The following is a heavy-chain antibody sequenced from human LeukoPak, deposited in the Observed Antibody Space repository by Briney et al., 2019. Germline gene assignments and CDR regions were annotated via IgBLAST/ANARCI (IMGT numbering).Heavy chain of an antibody. CDR1: GFTFATYE. Sequence: PGGCLRLSCAASGFTFATYEINWVRQAPGKGLEWVSAISGSDGNTYHADSVKGRFSISRDNSKNTLYLQMNSLRAEDTAVYYCAKSYYERSGSTRHVDYWGQGTLVTSST. CDR3: AKSYYERSGSTRHVDY. V-gene: IGHV3-23*01. CDR2: ISGSDGNT. D-gene: IGHD3-22*01. J-gene: IGHJ4*02.